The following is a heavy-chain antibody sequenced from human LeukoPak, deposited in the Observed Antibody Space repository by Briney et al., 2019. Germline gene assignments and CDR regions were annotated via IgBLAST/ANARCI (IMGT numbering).Heavy chain of an antibody. CDR1: GFTFRSFA. V-gene: IGHV3-30-3*01. CDR2: ISYDGTSE. J-gene: IGHJ6*02. D-gene: IGHD1-26*01. CDR3: AKDNVGATNYYYYGVDV. Sequence: GGSLRLSCAASGFTFRSFAMHWVRQAPGKGLGCVAVISYDGTSEHYADSEKGRFTISRDNAKNTLYLRMNSLRAEDTAVYYCAKDNVGATNYYYYGVDVWGQGTTVTVSS.